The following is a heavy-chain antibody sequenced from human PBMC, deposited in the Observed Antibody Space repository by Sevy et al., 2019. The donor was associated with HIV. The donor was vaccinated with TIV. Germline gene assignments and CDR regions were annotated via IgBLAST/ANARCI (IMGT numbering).Heavy chain of an antibody. CDR3: ALANAWGRGSS. J-gene: IGHJ5*02. CDR2: IYYNGHI. CDR1: GGSITSLY. V-gene: IGHV4-59*08. D-gene: IGHD1-1*01. Sequence: SETLSLTCTVSGGSITSLYWNWIRQPPGKGLEWIANIYYNGHINYNPSLKSRVTLSLDTSKNQFSLRLSSVTAADTAMYYSALANAWGRGSSWGQGTLVADSS.